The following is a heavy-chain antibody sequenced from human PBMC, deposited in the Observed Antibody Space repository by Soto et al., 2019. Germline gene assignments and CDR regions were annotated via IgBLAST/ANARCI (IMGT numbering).Heavy chain of an antibody. CDR3: AKDLFRAVLLPDMITFGGVIVIPAFDY. D-gene: IGHD3-16*02. Sequence: GGSLRLSCAASGFTFSSYAMSWVRQAPGKGLEWVSAISGSGGSTYYADSVKGRFTISRDNSKNTLYLQMNSLRAEDTAVYYCAKDLFRAVLLPDMITFGGVIVIPAFDYWGQGTLVTVSS. V-gene: IGHV3-23*01. J-gene: IGHJ4*02. CDR1: GFTFSSYA. CDR2: ISGSGGST.